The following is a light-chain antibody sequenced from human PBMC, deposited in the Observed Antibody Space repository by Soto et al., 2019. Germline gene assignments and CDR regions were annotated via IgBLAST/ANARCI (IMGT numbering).Light chain of an antibody. Sequence: QSALTQPASVSGSPGQSMTISCTGTNSDIGTYIYVSWYQQHPGKAPKLLIYDVSTRPSGVSNRFSGSKSGNTTSLTISGLQAEDEADYYCSSYTASRTKFGGGTKVTVL. CDR3: SSYTASRTK. V-gene: IGLV2-14*01. CDR2: DVS. J-gene: IGLJ2*01. CDR1: NSDIGTYIY.